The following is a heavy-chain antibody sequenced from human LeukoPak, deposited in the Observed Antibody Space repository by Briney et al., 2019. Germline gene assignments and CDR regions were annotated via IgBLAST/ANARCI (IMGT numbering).Heavy chain of an antibody. J-gene: IGHJ6*03. V-gene: IGHV4-34*01. D-gene: IGHD3-22*01. CDR1: GGSFSGYY. Sequence: SETLSLTRAVYGGSFSGYYWSWIRQPPGKGLEWIGEINHSGSTNYNPSLKSRVTISVDTSKNQFSLKLSSVTAADTAVYYCARDRGDYYDSSGYYYRYYYYYMDVWGKGTTVTVSS. CDR2: INHSGST. CDR3: ARDRGDYYDSSGYYYRYYYYYMDV.